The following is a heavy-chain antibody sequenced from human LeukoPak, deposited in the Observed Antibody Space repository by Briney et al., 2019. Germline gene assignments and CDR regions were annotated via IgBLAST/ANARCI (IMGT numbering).Heavy chain of an antibody. Sequence: PGGSLRLSCAASGFTFSSYTMNWVRQAPGKGLEWVSSISSSSTYIYYADSVKGRFTISRDNAKNSLYLQMNSLRAEDTAVYYCARVGGRDYDFWSGSAQYYFDYWGQGTLVTVSS. D-gene: IGHD3-3*01. CDR3: ARVGGRDYDFWSGSAQYYFDY. V-gene: IGHV3-21*04. CDR2: ISSSSTYI. J-gene: IGHJ4*02. CDR1: GFTFSSYT.